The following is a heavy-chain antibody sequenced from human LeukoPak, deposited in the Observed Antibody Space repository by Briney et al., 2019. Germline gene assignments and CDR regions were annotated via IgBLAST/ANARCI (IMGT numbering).Heavy chain of an antibody. J-gene: IGHJ4*02. CDR3: ASLVQQLDGEDY. V-gene: IGHV1-8*02. D-gene: IGHD6-13*01. CDR2: MNPNSGNT. CDR1: GGTFSSYA. Sequence: GASVKVSCKASGGTFSSYAISWVRQATGQGLEWMGWMNPNSGNTGYAQKFQGRVTMTRNTSISTAYMELSSLRSEDTAVYYCASLVQQLDGEDYWGQGTLVTVSS.